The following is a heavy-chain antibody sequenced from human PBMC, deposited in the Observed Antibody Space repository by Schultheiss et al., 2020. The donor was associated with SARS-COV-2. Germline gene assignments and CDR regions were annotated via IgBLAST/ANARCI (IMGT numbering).Heavy chain of an antibody. Sequence: GGSLRLSCKGSGYSFTNYWIGWVRQAPGKGLEWVSYISSSGSTIYYADSVKGRFTISRDNSKKTLYLQMNSLRAEDTAVYYCARPMVRGPWYYYMDVWGKGTTVTVSS. CDR3: ARPMVRGPWYYYMDV. V-gene: IGHV3-48*01. CDR2: ISSSGSTI. D-gene: IGHD3-10*01. J-gene: IGHJ6*03. CDR1: GYSFTNYW.